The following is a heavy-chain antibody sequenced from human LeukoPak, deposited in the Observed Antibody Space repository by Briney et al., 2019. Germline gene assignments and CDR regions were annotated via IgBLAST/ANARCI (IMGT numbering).Heavy chain of an antibody. CDR3: TTANILTGYYGK. V-gene: IGHV3-15*01. Sequence: GGSLRLSCAASGFTFSNAWMSWVRQAPGPGLEWVGRIKSKTDGGTKEYAAPVKGRFTISRDDSKNTLYLLLNSLSTEDTAVYYCTTANILTGYYGKWGQGTLVTVSS. CDR2: IKSKTDGGTK. J-gene: IGHJ4*02. D-gene: IGHD3-9*01. CDR1: GFTFSNAW.